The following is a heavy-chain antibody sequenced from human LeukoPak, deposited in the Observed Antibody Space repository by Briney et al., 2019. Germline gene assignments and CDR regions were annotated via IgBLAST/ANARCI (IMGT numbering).Heavy chain of an antibody. CDR2: MNPIRGTT. J-gene: IGHJ6*03. D-gene: IGHD2-2*01. V-gene: IGHV1-8*01. CDR3: ETKYCSSTSCPSSYYYMDV. Sequence: ASGKVSGKASGYTFTSYDTNWWRQAAGHGREWMGWMNPIRGTTGYAHRFQGRVTMTRNTSISTAYMELSSLRSEDTAVYYCETKYCSSTSCPSSYYYMDVWGKGTTVTVSS. CDR1: GYTFTSYD.